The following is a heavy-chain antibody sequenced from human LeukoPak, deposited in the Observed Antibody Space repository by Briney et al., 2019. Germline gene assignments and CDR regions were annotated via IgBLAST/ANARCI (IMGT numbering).Heavy chain of an antibody. CDR2: IYYSGST. D-gene: IGHD3-3*01. CDR1: GGSISSSSYY. CDR3: ARVGTAYDFWSGAQKRYYFDY. Sequence: SETLSLTCTVSGGSISSSSYYWGWIRQPPGKGLEWIGYIYYSGSTNYNPSLKSRVTISVDTSKNQFSLKLSSVTAADTAVYYCARVGTAYDFWSGAQKRYYFDYWGQGTLVTVSS. J-gene: IGHJ4*02. V-gene: IGHV4-61*05.